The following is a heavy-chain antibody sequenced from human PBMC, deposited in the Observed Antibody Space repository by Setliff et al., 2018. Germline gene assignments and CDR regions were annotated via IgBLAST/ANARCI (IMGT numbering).Heavy chain of an antibody. J-gene: IGHJ5*02. CDR2: IDPGGSYA. V-gene: IGHV5-10-1*01. Sequence: GESLKISCQASGYNFANHWIAWVRLMPGKGLEYVGRIDPGGSYADYSPSFEGLVTISADKSRTTVYLQRTSLQASDTALYLCARLGRERSTFAWLDAWGQGTQVTVS. CDR3: ARLGRERSTFAWLDA. D-gene: IGHD1-1*01. CDR1: GYNFANHW.